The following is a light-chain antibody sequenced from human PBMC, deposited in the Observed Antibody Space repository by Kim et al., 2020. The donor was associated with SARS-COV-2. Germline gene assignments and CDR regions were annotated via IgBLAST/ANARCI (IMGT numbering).Light chain of an antibody. Sequence: SPGESATLSCRASQSISSSYLAWYQQKPGQAPRLLIYGGSSRATGIPARFSGRGSGTDFTLTISRLEPVDFAVYFCQQYFRSPRTFGQGTKVDIK. CDR1: QSISSSY. CDR2: GGS. V-gene: IGKV3-20*01. J-gene: IGKJ1*01. CDR3: QQYFRSPRT.